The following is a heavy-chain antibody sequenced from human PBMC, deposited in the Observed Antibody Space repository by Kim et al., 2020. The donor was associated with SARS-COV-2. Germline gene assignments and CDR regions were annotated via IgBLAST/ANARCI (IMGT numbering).Heavy chain of an antibody. CDR3: TTGRPYDFWGGYPLEY. D-gene: IGHD3-3*01. CDR2: IYSKTDGGTT. J-gene: IGHJ4*02. Sequence: GGSLRLSCAASGTTLSNAWVTWVRQAPGKGLEWVGRIYSKTDGGTTDYAAPVKGRFTMSRDDSKNTVYLHMISLKTEDTGVYYCTTGRPYDFWGGYPLEYWGQGTLVTVSS. CDR1: GTTLSNAW. V-gene: IGHV3-15*01.